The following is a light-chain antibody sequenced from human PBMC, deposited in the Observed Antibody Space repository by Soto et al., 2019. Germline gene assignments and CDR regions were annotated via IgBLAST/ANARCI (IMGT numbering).Light chain of an antibody. V-gene: IGKV3-11*01. CDR3: QQRSNWPIT. CDR1: ESVDIKF. Sequence: DIVLTQSPGTLSLPPGETATLSYSASESVDIKFLAWYQQKPGQPPRILINDASNRATGIPARCSGSGSGTDFTLTISSLEPEDFAIYYCQQRSNWPITFGPGTRLEIK. CDR2: DAS. J-gene: IGKJ5*01.